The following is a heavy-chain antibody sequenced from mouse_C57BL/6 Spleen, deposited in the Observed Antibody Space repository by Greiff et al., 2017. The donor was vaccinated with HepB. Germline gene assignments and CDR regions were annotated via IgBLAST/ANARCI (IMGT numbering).Heavy chain of an antibody. J-gene: IGHJ1*03. CDR1: GFTFSSYA. V-gene: IGHV5-9-1*02. CDR2: ISSGGDYI. D-gene: IGHD2-5*01. Sequence: EVNVVESGEGLVKPGGSLKLSCAASGFTFSSYAMSWVRQTPEKRLEWVAYISSGGDYIYYADTVKGRFTISRDNARNTLYLQMSSLKSEDTAMYYCTRDYSKGGYFDVWGTGTTVTVSS. CDR3: TRDYSKGGYFDV.